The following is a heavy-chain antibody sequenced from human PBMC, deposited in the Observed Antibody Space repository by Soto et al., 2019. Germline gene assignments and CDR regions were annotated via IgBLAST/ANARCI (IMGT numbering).Heavy chain of an antibody. CDR3: ARDWKGGGGMDV. CDR1: GGSVSSGSYY. V-gene: IGHV4-61*01. Sequence: SETLSLTCTVSGGSVSSGSYYWSWIRQPPGKGLEWIGYIYYSGSTNYNPSLKSRVTISVDTSKNQFSLKLSSVTAADTAVYYCARDWKGGGGMDVWGQGTTVTSP. D-gene: IGHD2-15*01. J-gene: IGHJ6*02. CDR2: IYYSGST.